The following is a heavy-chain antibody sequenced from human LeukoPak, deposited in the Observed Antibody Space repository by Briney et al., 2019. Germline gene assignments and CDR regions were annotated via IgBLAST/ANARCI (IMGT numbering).Heavy chain of an antibody. V-gene: IGHV1-69*05. J-gene: IGHJ2*01. CDR3: ARTPQDYGGNPPDL. D-gene: IGHD4-23*01. Sequence: SVKVSCKASGGTFSRYAISWVRRAPGQGLEWMGGIFPIFGTANYAQKFQGRVTITTDESTSTAYMELSSLRSEDTAVDYCARTPQDYGGNPPDLWGRGTLVTVSS. CDR1: GGTFSRYA. CDR2: IFPIFGTA.